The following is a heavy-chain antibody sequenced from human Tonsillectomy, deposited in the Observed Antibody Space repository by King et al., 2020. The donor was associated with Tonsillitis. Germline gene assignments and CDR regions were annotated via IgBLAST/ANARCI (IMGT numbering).Heavy chain of an antibody. V-gene: IGHV3-7*03. CDR1: GFTFRSYW. Sequence: VQLVQSGGGLVQPGGSLRLSCAASGFTFRSYWMSWVRQAPGKGLEWVANIKHDGSEKYYVDSVKGRFTISRDNAKISPSLQMNSLRVEDTAVYYCARGGIAEKFDSFDIWGQGTMVTVSS. D-gene: IGHD6-13*01. CDR3: ARGGIAEKFDSFDI. CDR2: IKHDGSEK. J-gene: IGHJ3*02.